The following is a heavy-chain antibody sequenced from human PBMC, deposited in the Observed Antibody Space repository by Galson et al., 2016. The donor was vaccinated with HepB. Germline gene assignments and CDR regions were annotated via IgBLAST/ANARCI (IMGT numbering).Heavy chain of an antibody. Sequence: SVKVSCKASGGTLSRSGISWVRQAPGQGLEWMGGIIPIVGRINYAQNLQGRVTISADESTSTAYMELSSLRSEDTAVYYCARILGSCSDGVCLDAFDIWGQGTMVTVSS. J-gene: IGHJ3*02. CDR1: GGTLSRSG. CDR3: ARILGSCSDGVCLDAFDI. CDR2: IIPIVGRI. D-gene: IGHD2-8*01. V-gene: IGHV1-69*13.